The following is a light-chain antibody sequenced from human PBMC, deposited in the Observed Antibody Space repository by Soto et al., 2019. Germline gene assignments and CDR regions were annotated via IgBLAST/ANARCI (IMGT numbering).Light chain of an antibody. J-gene: IGKJ2*01. CDR1: QTVSNNY. CDR2: VAP. Sequence: EIVLTQSPGTLSLSPGERATLSCRASQTVSNNYLAWYQQKPGQAPRLLIYVAPIRATGIPVRFSGSGSGTDFTLTISRLEPEDFVLYYCQQYNKSFMYSFGQKANLEIK. V-gene: IGKV3-20*01. CDR3: QQYNKSFMYS.